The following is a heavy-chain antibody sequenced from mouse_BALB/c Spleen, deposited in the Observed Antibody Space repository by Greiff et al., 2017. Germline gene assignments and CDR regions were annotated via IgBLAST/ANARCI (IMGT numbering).Heavy chain of an antibody. Sequence: EVQLVESGGGLVKPGGSLKLSCAASGFAFSSYDMSWVRQTPEKRLEWVAYISSGGGSTYYPDTVKGRFTISRDNAKNTLYLQMSSLKSEDTAMYYCARHGSTMITTDFDYWGQGTTLTVSS. V-gene: IGHV5-12-1*01. CDR2: ISSGGGST. CDR1: GFAFSSYD. D-gene: IGHD2-4*01. CDR3: ARHGSTMITTDFDY. J-gene: IGHJ2*01.